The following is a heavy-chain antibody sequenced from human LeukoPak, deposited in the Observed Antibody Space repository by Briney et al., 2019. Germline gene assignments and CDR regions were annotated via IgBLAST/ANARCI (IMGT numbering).Heavy chain of an antibody. J-gene: IGHJ6*03. V-gene: IGHV4-61*02. CDR2: IFASGST. CDR3: ARRGYYDSRAYYYYYMDV. CDR1: GGSISSGTYY. D-gene: IGHD3-22*01. Sequence: SETLSLTCTVSGGSISSGTYYWSWIRQPAGKGLEWIGRIFASGSTNYNPSLKSRVTISVDTSKNQFSLKLSSVTAADTAVYYCARRGYYDSRAYYYYYMDVWGKGTTVTVSS.